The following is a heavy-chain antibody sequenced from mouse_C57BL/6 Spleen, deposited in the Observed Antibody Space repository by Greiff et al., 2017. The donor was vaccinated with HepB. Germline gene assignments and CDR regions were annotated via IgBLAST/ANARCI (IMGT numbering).Heavy chain of an antibody. D-gene: IGHD2-1*01. CDR1: GYTFTSHW. CDR3: ARRVYGNYDYAMDY. J-gene: IGHJ4*01. V-gene: IGHV1-56*01. CDR2: IFPGSGST. Sequence: VQLQQSGPELVRPGASVKISCKAPGYTFTSHWMQWVRQRPGQGLEWIGEIFPGSGSTYYNEKFKGKATLTVDTSSSTAYMQLSSLTSEDYAVYFCARRVYGNYDYAMDYWGQGTSVTVSS.